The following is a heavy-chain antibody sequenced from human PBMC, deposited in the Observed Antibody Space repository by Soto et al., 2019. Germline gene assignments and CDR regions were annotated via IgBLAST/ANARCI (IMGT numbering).Heavy chain of an antibody. CDR2: ISARGASL. CDR1: GFSFSSYA. V-gene: IGHV3-23*01. CDR3: EKGSIDYSASVAN. D-gene: IGHD1-26*01. J-gene: IGHJ4*02. Sequence: EVQLLESGGGLVQPGGSLRLSCAASGFSFSSYAMVWVRQAPGKGLEWVSVISARGASLYFADSVKGRFTSSRDNSKNALSLEMNRLRTEDTGTSFCEKGSIDYSASVANWGQGTRVVVSS.